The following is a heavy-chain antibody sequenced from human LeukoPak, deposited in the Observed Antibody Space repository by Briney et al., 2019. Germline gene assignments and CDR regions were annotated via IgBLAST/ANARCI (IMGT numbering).Heavy chain of an antibody. Sequence: GGSLRLSCAASGFTVSSSYMSWVRQAPGKGLEWVSMLYSGGTTYYADSVKGRFTISRDNSKNSLYLQMNSLRAEDTAVYYCARGHIAVAGHYGAGPSDSWGQGTLVTVCS. V-gene: IGHV3-53*01. D-gene: IGHD6-19*01. CDR3: ARGHIAVAGHYGAGPSDS. CDR1: GFTVSSSY. CDR2: LYSGGTT. J-gene: IGHJ4*02.